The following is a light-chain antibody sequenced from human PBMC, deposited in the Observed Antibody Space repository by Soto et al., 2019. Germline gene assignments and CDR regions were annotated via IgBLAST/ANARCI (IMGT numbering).Light chain of an antibody. CDR1: SSDVGGYNY. CDR2: DVS. J-gene: IGLJ2*01. V-gene: IGLV2-14*01. Sequence: QSALTQPASVSGSPGQSITISCTGTSSDVGGYNYVSWYQQHPGKAPKLMIYDVSNRPSGVSNRFSGSKSGNTASLTISGLQAEGEADYYCSSYTSSSKVFGGGTQLTVL. CDR3: SSYTSSSKV.